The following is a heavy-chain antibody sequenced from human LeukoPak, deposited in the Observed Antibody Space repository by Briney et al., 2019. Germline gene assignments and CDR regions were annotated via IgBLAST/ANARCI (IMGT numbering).Heavy chain of an antibody. CDR2: INPNSGGT. D-gene: IGHD6-13*01. CDR1: GYTFTGYY. CDR3: AREGGYSSTLRWFDP. J-gene: IGHJ5*02. V-gene: IGHV1-2*02. Sequence: ASVKVPCKASGYTFTGYYMHWVRQAPGQGLEWMGWINPNSGGTNYAQKFQGRVTMTRDTSISTAYMELSRLRSDDTAVYYCAREGGYSSTLRWFDPWGQGTLVTVSS.